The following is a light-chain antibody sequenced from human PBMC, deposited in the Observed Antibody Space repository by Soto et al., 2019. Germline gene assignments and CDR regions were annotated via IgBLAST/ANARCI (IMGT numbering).Light chain of an antibody. CDR1: ESVSGSY. V-gene: IGKV3-20*01. CDR2: GAS. CDR3: QQYGRT. J-gene: IGKJ1*01. Sequence: PGEIAALSCRASESVSGSYIAWYQQKVGQSPRLLIYGASNRATGIPDRFSGSGSGTDFTLTISRLEPEDFAMYYCQQYGRTFGLGTKVDI.